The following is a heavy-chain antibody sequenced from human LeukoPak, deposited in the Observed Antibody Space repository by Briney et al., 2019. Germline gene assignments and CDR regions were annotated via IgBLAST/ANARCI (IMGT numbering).Heavy chain of an antibody. CDR1: GFTFSSYA. V-gene: IGHV3-23*01. D-gene: IGHD2-21*01. Sequence: GGSLRLTCAASGFTFSSYAMNWVRQAPGKGLEWVSSISESGGTTDYADSVKGRFTISRDNSKNTLYLQVNSLRAEDTAIYYCAKNGDRGAYCDGAGCYPYYYYYMDVWGRGTTVTISS. CDR3: AKNGDRGAYCDGAGCYPYYYYYMDV. J-gene: IGHJ6*03. CDR2: ISESGGTT.